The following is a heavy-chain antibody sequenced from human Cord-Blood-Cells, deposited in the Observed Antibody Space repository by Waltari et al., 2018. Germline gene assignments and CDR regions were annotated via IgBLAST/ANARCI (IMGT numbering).Heavy chain of an antibody. V-gene: IGHV4-39*01. Sequence: QLQLQESGPGLVKPSETLSLTCTVSGGSISSSSYYWGWIRQPPGKGLEWIGSIYYRGSTYYSPSLNSRVTISVDTSKNQFSLKLSSVTAADTAGYYCARREAFDIWGQGTMVTVSS. J-gene: IGHJ3*02. CDR1: GGSISSSSYY. CDR3: ARREAFDI. CDR2: IYYRGST.